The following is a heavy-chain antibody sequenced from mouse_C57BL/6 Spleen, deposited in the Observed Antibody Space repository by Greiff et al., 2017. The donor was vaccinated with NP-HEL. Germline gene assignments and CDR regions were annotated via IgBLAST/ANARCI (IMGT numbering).Heavy chain of an antibody. D-gene: IGHD1-1*01. Sequence: VHLVESGPELVKPGASVKISCKASGYAFSSSWMNWVKQRPGKGLEWIGRIYPGDGDTNYNGKFKGKATLTADKSSSTAYMQLSSLTSEDSAVYFCARVITTVVRYAMDYWGQGTSVTVSS. V-gene: IGHV1-82*01. CDR1: GYAFSSSW. CDR3: ARVITTVVRYAMDY. J-gene: IGHJ4*01. CDR2: IYPGDGDT.